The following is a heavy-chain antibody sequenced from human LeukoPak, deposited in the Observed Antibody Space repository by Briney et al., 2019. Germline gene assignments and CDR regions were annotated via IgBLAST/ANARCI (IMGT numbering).Heavy chain of an antibody. CDR2: ISSSSSYI. J-gene: IGHJ4*02. Sequence: PGGSLRLSCAASGFTFSSYSMNWVRQAPGKGLEWVSSISSSSSYIYYADSVKGRFTISRDNAKSSLYLQMNSLRAEDTAVYYCARAGSSWYYFDYWGQGTLVTVSS. CDR1: GFTFSSYS. V-gene: IGHV3-21*01. CDR3: ARAGSSWYYFDY. D-gene: IGHD6-13*01.